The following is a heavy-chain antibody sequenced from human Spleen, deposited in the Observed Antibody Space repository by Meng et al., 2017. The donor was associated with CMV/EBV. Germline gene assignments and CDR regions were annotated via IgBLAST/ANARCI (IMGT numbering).Heavy chain of an antibody. CDR3: ARGGSYYFDY. Sequence: ASVKVSCKASGYTFIGYYIHLVRQAPGQGLEWMGIINPSGGSTSYAQKFQGRVTMTRDTSTSTVYMELSSLRSEDTAVYYCARGGSYYFDYWGQGTLVTVSS. CDR1: GYTFIGYY. CDR2: INPSGGST. V-gene: IGHV1-46*01. J-gene: IGHJ4*02.